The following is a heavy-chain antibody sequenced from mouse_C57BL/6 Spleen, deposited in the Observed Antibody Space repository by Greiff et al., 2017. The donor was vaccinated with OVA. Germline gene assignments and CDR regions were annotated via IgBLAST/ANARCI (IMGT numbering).Heavy chain of an antibody. D-gene: IGHD3-3*01. CDR1: GYSITSGYY. CDR3: ARGRGDVGWYFDV. Sequence: EVQLQQSGPGLVKPSQSLSLTCSVTGYSITSGYYWNWIRQFPGNKLEWMGYISYDGSNNYNPSLKNRISITRDTSKNQFFLKLNSVTTEDTATYYCARGRGDVGWYFDVWGTGTTVTVSS. V-gene: IGHV3-6*01. CDR2: ISYDGSN. J-gene: IGHJ1*03.